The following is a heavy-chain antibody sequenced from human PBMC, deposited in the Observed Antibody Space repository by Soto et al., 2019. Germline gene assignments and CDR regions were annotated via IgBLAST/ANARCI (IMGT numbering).Heavy chain of an antibody. Sequence: SETLSLTCAVYGGSFSGYYWSWIRQPPGKGLEWIGEINHSGSTNYNPSLKSRVTISVDTSKNQFSLKLSSVTAADTAVYYCARVGIAAAGQEYYGMDVWGQGTTVTVSS. CDR3: ARVGIAAAGQEYYGMDV. D-gene: IGHD6-13*01. CDR1: GGSFSGYY. CDR2: INHSGST. V-gene: IGHV4-34*01. J-gene: IGHJ6*02.